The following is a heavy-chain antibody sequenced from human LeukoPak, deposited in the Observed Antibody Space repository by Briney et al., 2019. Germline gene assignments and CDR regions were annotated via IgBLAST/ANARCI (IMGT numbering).Heavy chain of an antibody. Sequence: PSETLSLTCAVYGGSFSGYYWSWIRQPPGKGLEWIGEINHSGTTNYNPSLKSRVTISVDKSKNQLSLNLSSVTAADTAVYYCAGEHYAFWSGSQRRGYFDYWGQGTLVTVSS. V-gene: IGHV4-34*01. J-gene: IGHJ4*02. CDR3: AGEHYAFWSGSQRRGYFDY. D-gene: IGHD3-3*01. CDR1: GGSFSGYY. CDR2: INHSGTT.